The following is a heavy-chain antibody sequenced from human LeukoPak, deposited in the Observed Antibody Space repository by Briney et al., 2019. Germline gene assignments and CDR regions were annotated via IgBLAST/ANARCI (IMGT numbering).Heavy chain of an antibody. CDR1: GFTFSSYT. CDR2: INGRGIT. Sequence: GGSLRLSCTASGFTFSSYTMSWVRQAPGEGLEWLSAINGRGITYYAGSVKGRFTISRDNSENTLYLQMNSLTVDDTAVYFCAKERQTGDYFTSDYWGQGTLVTVSS. CDR3: AKERQTGDYFTSDY. J-gene: IGHJ4*02. V-gene: IGHV3-23*01. D-gene: IGHD4-17*01.